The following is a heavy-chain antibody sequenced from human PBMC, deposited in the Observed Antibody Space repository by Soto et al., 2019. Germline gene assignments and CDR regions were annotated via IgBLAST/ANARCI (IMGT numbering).Heavy chain of an antibody. CDR2: IYHSGST. J-gene: IGHJ6*02. Sequence: QLQLQESGSGLVKPSQTLSLTCAVSGGSISSGGYSWSWIRQPPVKGLEWIGYIYHSGSTYYNPSLKSRVTISVDRSKNQFSLKLSSVTAADTAVYYCAGSGYYHSSGMDVWGQGTTVTVSS. V-gene: IGHV4-30-2*01. CDR3: AGSGYYHSSGMDV. D-gene: IGHD3-22*01. CDR1: GGSISSGGYS.